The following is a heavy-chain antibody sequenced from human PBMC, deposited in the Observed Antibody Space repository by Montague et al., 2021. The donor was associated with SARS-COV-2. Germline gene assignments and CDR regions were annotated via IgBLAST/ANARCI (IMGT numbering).Heavy chain of an antibody. Sequence: SETLSLTCTVSGGSISSYYWSWIRQPPGKGLEWIGYIYYSGSTNYNPSLKSRVTISLDTSKNQFSLKLNSVTAADTAVYYCARGSYGADACDIWGRGTMVTFSS. D-gene: IGHD4/OR15-4a*01. CDR1: GGSISSYY. J-gene: IGHJ3*02. V-gene: IGHV4-59*01. CDR3: ARGSYGADACDI. CDR2: IYYSGST.